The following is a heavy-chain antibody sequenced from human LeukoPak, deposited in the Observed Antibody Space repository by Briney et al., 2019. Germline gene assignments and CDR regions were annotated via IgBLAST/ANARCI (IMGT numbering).Heavy chain of an antibody. D-gene: IGHD3-22*01. Sequence: SETLSLTCTVSGGSISSSSYYWGWIRQPPGKGLEWIGSIYYSGSTYCNPSLKSRVTISVDTSKNQFSLKLSSVTAADTAVYYCARHHDSSDWSDYWGQGTLVTVSS. CDR2: IYYSGST. V-gene: IGHV4-39*01. CDR3: ARHHDSSDWSDY. J-gene: IGHJ4*02. CDR1: GGSISSSSYY.